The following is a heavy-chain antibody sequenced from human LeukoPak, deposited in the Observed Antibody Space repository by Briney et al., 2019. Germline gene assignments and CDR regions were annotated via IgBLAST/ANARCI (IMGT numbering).Heavy chain of an antibody. Sequence: GGSLRLSCAASGFTFSSYGMSWVRQAPGKGLEWVAVISYDGSNKYYADSVKGRFTISRDNSKNTLYLQMNSLRAEDTAVYYCARVYTGHAFDIWGQGTMVTVSS. D-gene: IGHD5/OR15-5a*01. CDR3: ARVYTGHAFDI. CDR2: ISYDGSNK. CDR1: GFTFSSYG. V-gene: IGHV3-30*03. J-gene: IGHJ3*02.